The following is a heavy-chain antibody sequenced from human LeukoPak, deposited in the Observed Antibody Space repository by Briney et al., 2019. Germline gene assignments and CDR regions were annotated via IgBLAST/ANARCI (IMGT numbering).Heavy chain of an antibody. CDR2: IFHTGKT. CDR1: GGSISTGNYW. V-gene: IGHV4-39*01. D-gene: IGHD3-16*01. Sequence: SETLSLTCDVSGGSISTGNYWWGWLRQPPGKGLEWIGIIFHTGKTHDNPSLKSRVSMSVNTSKNQFSLRLSAVTVADTAVYYCARQMGVGVWALDYWGQGALVTVSS. J-gene: IGHJ4*02. CDR3: ARQMGVGVWALDY.